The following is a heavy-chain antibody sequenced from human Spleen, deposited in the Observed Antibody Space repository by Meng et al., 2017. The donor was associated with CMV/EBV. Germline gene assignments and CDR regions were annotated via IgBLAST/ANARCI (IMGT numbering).Heavy chain of an antibody. CDR3: AKVGSSTRLERD. V-gene: IGHV3-30-3*01. J-gene: IGHJ4*02. CDR2: ISYDGSNK. Sequence: GGSLRLSCAASGFIFNIYAFPWVRQAPGKGLEWVAVISYDGSNKFYPDSVKGRFTISRDNSKNTMYLQMNSLRADDTAVYYCAKVGSSTRLERDWGQGTLVTVSS. CDR1: GFIFNIYA. D-gene: IGHD1-1*01.